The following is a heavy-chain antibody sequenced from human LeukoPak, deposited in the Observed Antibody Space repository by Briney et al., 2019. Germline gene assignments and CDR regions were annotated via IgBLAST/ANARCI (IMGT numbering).Heavy chain of an antibody. D-gene: IGHD3-16*01. J-gene: IGHJ6*02. Sequence: GESLKISCKGSGYIFTSYWIGWVRQMPGKGLEWMGIIYPGDSDTRYSPSFQGQVTISADKSISTAYLQWSSLKASDTAMYYCARRGGVMDYYYGMDVWGQGTTVTVSS. V-gene: IGHV5-51*01. CDR1: GYIFTSYW. CDR2: IYPGDSDT. CDR3: ARRGGVMDYYYGMDV.